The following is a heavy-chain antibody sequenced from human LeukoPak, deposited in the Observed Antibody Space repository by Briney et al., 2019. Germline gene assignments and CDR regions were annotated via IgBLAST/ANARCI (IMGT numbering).Heavy chain of an antibody. CDR3: ARGLVPAARGYNWFDP. CDR2: INARGDT. D-gene: IGHD2-2*01. CDR1: GWSFNDYY. Sequence: PSETLSLTCAVSGWSFNDYYWNWIRQPPGKGLEWIGEINARGDTNYNPSLKSRVTISVDTSKKQFSLRLTSMIAADTALYYCARGLVPAARGYNWFDPWGQGTLVTVSS. J-gene: IGHJ5*02. V-gene: IGHV4-34*01.